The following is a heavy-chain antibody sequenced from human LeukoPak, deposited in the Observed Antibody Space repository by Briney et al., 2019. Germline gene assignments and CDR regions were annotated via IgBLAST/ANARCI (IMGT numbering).Heavy chain of an antibody. CDR2: IYYSGST. V-gene: IGHV4-59*12. D-gene: IGHD2-15*01. CDR1: GGSISSYY. Sequence: PSETLSLTCTVSGGSISSYYWSWIRQPPGKGLEWIGYIYYSGSTNYNPSLKSRVTISVDTSKNQFSLKLSSVTAADTAVYYCARLGYCSGGSCYDSGIYYYYMDVWGKGTTVTVSS. J-gene: IGHJ6*03. CDR3: ARLGYCSGGSCYDSGIYYYYMDV.